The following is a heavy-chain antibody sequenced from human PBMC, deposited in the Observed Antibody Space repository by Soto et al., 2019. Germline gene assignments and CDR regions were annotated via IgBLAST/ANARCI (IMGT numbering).Heavy chain of an antibody. CDR1: GFTFSSYS. CDR3: ARAVRDIVVVPAAMSWFDP. V-gene: IGHV3-48*01. D-gene: IGHD2-2*01. J-gene: IGHJ5*02. Sequence: GGSLRLSCAASGFTFSSYSMNWVRQAPGKGLEWVSYISSSSTIYYADSVKGRFTISRDNAKNSLYLQMNSLRAEDTAVYYCARAVRDIVVVPAAMSWFDPWGQGTLVTVSS. CDR2: ISSSSTI.